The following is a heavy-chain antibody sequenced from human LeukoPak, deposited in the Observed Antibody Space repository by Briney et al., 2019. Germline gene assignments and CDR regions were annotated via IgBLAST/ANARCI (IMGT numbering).Heavy chain of an antibody. CDR2: IYYSGST. D-gene: IGHD6-19*01. Sequence: SETLSLTCTVSGGSISSYYWSWIRQPPGKGMEWIGSIYYSGSTYYNPSLKSRVTISVDTSKNQFSLKLSSVTAADTAVFYCARLPRIAVAGGVGPHVFDIWGQGTMVTVSS. CDR1: GGSISSYY. V-gene: IGHV4-39*01. CDR3: ARLPRIAVAGGVGPHVFDI. J-gene: IGHJ3*02.